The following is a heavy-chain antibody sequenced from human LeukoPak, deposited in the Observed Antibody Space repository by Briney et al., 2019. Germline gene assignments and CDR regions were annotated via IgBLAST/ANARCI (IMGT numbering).Heavy chain of an antibody. J-gene: IGHJ4*02. CDR1: GFTFSSFW. CDR3: ARERTSGWDAFDF. CDR2: INSVWSST. Sequence: PGGSLRLSCAASGFTFSSFWMHWVRQAPGKGLVWVSRINSVWSSTSYADSVKGRFTISRDNAKNTLYLQMNSLRAEDTAVYYCARERTSGWDAFDFWGPGTLVTVSS. D-gene: IGHD6-19*01. V-gene: IGHV3-74*01.